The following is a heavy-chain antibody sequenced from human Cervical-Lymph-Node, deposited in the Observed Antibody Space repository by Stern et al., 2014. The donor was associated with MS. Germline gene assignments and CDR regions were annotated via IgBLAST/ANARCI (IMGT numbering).Heavy chain of an antibody. CDR2: IRTKPNNYAT. CDR3: KTKEY. J-gene: IGHJ4*02. Sequence: VQLEQSGRGLVQPWGTLKLSCAASGCFFSASAMHWVRTAYGKGLEWVGRIRTKPNNYATIYDASVKGSFTISRDDSENTVFLQMNNLKIEDTAVYYCKTKEYWGQGTLVTVSS. CDR1: GCFFSASA. V-gene: IGHV3-73*01.